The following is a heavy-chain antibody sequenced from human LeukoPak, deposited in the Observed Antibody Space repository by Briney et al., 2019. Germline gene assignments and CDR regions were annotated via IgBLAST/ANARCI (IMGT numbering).Heavy chain of an antibody. CDR1: GFTFSSFA. D-gene: IGHD2/OR15-2a*01. V-gene: IGHV3-64D*09. CDR2: ISRNGAST. J-gene: IGHJ4*02. CDR3: VKDLRSDFMGVLSRYLSY. Sequence: PGGSLRLSCSASGFTFSSFAMHWVRQAPGKGLEYVAAISRNGASTYYADSVKGRFTISRDNSKSTLYLQMSSLRAEDTAVYLCVKDLRSDFMGVLSRYLSYWGQGTLVTVSS.